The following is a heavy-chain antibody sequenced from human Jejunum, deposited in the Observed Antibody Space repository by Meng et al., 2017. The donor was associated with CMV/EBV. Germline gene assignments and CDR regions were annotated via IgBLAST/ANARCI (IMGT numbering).Heavy chain of an antibody. CDR2: ISSRESFI. J-gene: IGHJ6*02. CDR3: ARGSDFRYGIDV. D-gene: IGHD3-3*01. Sequence: SGFSFSSESMNWVRPAPGKGLEWVSSISSRESFIYYADSVKGRFTISRDTAKNSLYLQMNSLRAEDTAIYYCARGSDFRYGIDVWGQGTTVTVSS. V-gene: IGHV3-21*01. CDR1: GFSFSSES.